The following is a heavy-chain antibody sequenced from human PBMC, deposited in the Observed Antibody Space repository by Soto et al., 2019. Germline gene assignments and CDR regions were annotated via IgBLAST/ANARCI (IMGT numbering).Heavy chain of an antibody. CDR3: ARDRLSQTQYSWNYKCFDP. V-gene: IGHV4-38-2*02. CDR2: IYHSGST. J-gene: IGHJ5*02. D-gene: IGHD1-7*01. Sequence: ASETLSLTCAVCGYSISSGYYWGWIRQPPGKGLEWIGSIYHSGSTYYNPSLKSRVTISVDTSKNQFSLKLSSVTAADTAVYYCARDRLSQTQYSWNYKCFDPWGQGTVVNVS. CDR1: GYSISSGYY.